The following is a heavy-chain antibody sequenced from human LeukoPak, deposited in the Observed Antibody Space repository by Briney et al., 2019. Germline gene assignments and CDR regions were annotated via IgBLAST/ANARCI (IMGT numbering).Heavy chain of an antibody. V-gene: IGHV4-59*01. CDR3: VRGGVQSYDC. J-gene: IGHJ4*02. D-gene: IGHD1-26*01. Sequence: SEALSLTCTVSGGSISRYYWSWIRQPPGKRLEWIGYISDTGSTNYNPSLKSRVTISVDTSNNQFSLKLTSVTAADTAMYYCVRGGVQSYDCWGQGTLVTVSS. CDR2: ISDTGST. CDR1: GGSISRYY.